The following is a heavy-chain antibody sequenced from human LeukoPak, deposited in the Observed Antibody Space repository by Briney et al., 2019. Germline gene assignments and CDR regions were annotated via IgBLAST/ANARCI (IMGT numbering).Heavy chain of an antibody. CDR1: GGSISSSSYY. J-gene: IGHJ4*02. CDR2: IYYSGST. V-gene: IGHV4-39*01. Sequence: SETLSLTCTVSGGSISSSSYYWGWIRQPPGKGLEWIGSIYYSGSTYYNPSLKSRVTISVDTSKNQFSLKLSSVTDADTAVYYCVLLVAAAGTFDYWGQGTLVTVSS. CDR3: VLLVAAAGTFDY. D-gene: IGHD6-13*01.